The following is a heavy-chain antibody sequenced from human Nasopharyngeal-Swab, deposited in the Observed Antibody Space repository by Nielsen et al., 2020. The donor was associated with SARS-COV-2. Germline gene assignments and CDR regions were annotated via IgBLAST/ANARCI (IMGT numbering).Heavy chain of an antibody. CDR1: GFSVGSNY. Sequence: GGSLRLSCAPSGFSVGSNYVSWVRQAPGKGLEWVSILYSGGVTFYADSVEGRFSISRDNSKNTIYLQMNNLRAEDTAVYYCARDRNTVLAGHSYVGMDVWGQGTMVTVSS. CDR3: ARDRNTVLAGHSYVGMDV. CDR2: LYSGGVT. V-gene: IGHV3-53*01. J-gene: IGHJ6*02. D-gene: IGHD3-10*02.